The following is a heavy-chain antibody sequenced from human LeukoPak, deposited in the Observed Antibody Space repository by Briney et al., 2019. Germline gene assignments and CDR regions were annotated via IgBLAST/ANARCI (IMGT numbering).Heavy chain of an antibody. CDR3: ARDLTEHYYDSSGYYWNDAFDI. CDR1: GGTFSSYA. Sequence: SVKVSCKASGGTFSSYAISWVRQAPGQGLEWMGGIIPIFGTANYAQKFQGRVTITADESTSTAYMELSSLRSEDTAVYYCARDLTEHYYDSSGYYWNDAFDIWGQGTMVTVSS. D-gene: IGHD3-22*01. J-gene: IGHJ3*02. CDR2: IIPIFGTA. V-gene: IGHV1-69*13.